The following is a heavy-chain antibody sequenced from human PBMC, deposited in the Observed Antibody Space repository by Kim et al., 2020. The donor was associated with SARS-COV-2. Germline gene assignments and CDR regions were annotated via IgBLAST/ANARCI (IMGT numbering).Heavy chain of an antibody. V-gene: IGHV1-24*01. Sequence: YAKKVQGRVTMAEDTCTDTAYVELGSLRSEDTAVYYCATGSPFGVGWFDPWGQGTLVTVSS. D-gene: IGHD3-3*01. J-gene: IGHJ5*02. CDR3: ATGSPFGVGWFDP.